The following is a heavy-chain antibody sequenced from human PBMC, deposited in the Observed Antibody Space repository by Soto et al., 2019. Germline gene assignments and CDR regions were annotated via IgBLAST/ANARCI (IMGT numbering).Heavy chain of an antibody. Sequence: PSETLSLTCTVSGGSISSYYWSWIRQPAGKGLELIGRIYASGSTNYNPSLESRVAMSVDTSKNHFSLNLSSVTAADMAVYYCAREGSYSAYNFAHGIQLWSFDFWGQGALVTSPQ. J-gene: IGHJ4*02. CDR2: IYASGST. D-gene: IGHD5-12*01. CDR1: GGSISSYY. V-gene: IGHV4-4*07. CDR3: AREGSYSAYNFAHGIQLWSFDF.